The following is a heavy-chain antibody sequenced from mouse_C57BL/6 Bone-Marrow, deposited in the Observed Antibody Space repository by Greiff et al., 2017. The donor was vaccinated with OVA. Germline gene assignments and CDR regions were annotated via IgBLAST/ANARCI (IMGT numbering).Heavy chain of an antibody. V-gene: IGHV1-82*01. CDR1: GYAFSSSW. D-gene: IGHD6-1*01. CDR2: IYPGDGDT. CDR3: ASLALFAY. Sequence: QVQLPQSGPELVKPGASVKISCKASGYAFSSSWMNWVKQRPGKGLEWIGRIYPGDGDTNYNGKFKGKATLTADKSSSTAYMQLNSLTSEDSAVYFCASLALFAYWGQGTLVTVSA. J-gene: IGHJ3*01.